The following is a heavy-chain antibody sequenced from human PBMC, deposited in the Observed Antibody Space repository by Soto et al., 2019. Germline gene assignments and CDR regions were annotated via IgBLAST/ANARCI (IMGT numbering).Heavy chain of an antibody. V-gene: IGHV4-30-4*01. CDR3: ARGYYDSSGYHQVGYYGMDV. Sequence: SETLSLTCTVSGGSISSGDYYWSWIRQPPGKGLEWIGYIYYSGSTYYNPSLKSRVTISVDTSKNQFSLKLSSVTAADTAVYYCARGYYDSSGYHQVGYYGMDVWGQGTTVTVSS. CDR1: GGSISSGDYY. J-gene: IGHJ6*02. D-gene: IGHD3-22*01. CDR2: IYYSGST.